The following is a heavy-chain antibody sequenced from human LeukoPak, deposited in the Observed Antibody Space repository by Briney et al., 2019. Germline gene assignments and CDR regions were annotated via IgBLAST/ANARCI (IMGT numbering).Heavy chain of an antibody. V-gene: IGHV1-8*01. Sequence: EASVKISCKASGYTFTSHDINWVRQASGQGLEWMGNINPDSGDAGYAQELQGRLTVTRDNSITSLYMELDSLTAADTAVYYCTRGWDHWGLGTLVTVSS. CDR3: TRGWDH. J-gene: IGHJ4*02. CDR2: INPDSGDA. CDR1: GYTFTSHD.